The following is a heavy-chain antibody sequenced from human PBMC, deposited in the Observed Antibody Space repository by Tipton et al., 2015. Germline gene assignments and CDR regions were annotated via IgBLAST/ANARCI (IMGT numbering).Heavy chain of an antibody. CDR3: AKGQMAGIITYLDY. V-gene: IGHV3-9*01. J-gene: IGHJ4*02. D-gene: IGHD6-19*01. CDR1: GFIFDDYA. CDR2: ISWNSGSR. Sequence: SLRLSCAASGFIFDDYAMQWVRQAPGKGLEWVSGISWNSGSRVYADSVKGRFTISRDNAKNSLYLQMNSLRAEDTALYYCAKGQMAGIITYLDYWGQGTLVAVSS.